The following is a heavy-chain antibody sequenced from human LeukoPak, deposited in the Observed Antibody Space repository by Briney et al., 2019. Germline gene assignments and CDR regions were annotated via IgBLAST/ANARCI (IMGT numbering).Heavy chain of an antibody. CDR2: ISSSGSTI. D-gene: IGHD3-22*01. V-gene: IGHV3-48*03. CDR3: ARAGPAYYYDSSGSTEYFQH. Sequence: GGSLRLSCAASGFTFSSYEMNWVRQAPGKGLEWVSYISSSGSTIYYADSVKGRFTISRDNAKNSLYLQMNSLRAEDTAVYYCARAGPAYYYDSSGSTEYFQHWGQGTLVTVSS. J-gene: IGHJ1*01. CDR1: GFTFSSYE.